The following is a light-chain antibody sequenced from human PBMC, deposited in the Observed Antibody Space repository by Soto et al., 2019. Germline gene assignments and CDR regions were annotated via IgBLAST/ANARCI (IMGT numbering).Light chain of an antibody. V-gene: IGKV1-39*01. CDR3: QQSYSTPAT. J-gene: IGKJ4*01. CDR1: QSISSY. Sequence: DIQMTQSPSSLSASVGDRVTITCRASQSISSYLNWYQQKPGKAPKLLIYAASILQSGVSSRFSGIGSMTVFTLTISSVQPEDFATYYCQQSYSTPATFGGGTKVEIK. CDR2: AAS.